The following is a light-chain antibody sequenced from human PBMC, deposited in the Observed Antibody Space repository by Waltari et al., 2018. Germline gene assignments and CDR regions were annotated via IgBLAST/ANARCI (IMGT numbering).Light chain of an antibody. CDR1: WSNIGAGYD. CDR2: GVN. J-gene: IGLJ2*01. CDR3: QSYDTSLGVV. V-gene: IGLV1-40*01. Sequence: QSVLTQPPSVSGAPGQRVTISCTGSWSNIGAGYDVHWYQQLPGKAPTPLIYGVNTRPPGVPDRFFGSKSGSSASLAFPGLQPEDEADYYCQSYDTSLGVVFGGGTKVTVL.